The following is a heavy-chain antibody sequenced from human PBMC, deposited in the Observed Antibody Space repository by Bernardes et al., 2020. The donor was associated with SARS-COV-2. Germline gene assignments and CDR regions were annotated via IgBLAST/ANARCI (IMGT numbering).Heavy chain of an antibody. CDR2: IYSGGST. D-gene: IGHD3-3*01. CDR3: ARDYERLKRGMDV. J-gene: IGHJ6*02. CDR1: GFTVSSNY. Sequence: GGSLRLSCAASGFTVSSNYMSWVRQAPGKGLEWVSVIYSGGSTYYADSVKGRFTISRDNSKNTLYLQLNSLRAEDTAVYYCARDYERLKRGMDVWGQGTTVTVSS. V-gene: IGHV3-53*01.